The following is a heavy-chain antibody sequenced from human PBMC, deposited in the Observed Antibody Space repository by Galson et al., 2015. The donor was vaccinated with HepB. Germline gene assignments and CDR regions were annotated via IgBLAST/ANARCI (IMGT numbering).Heavy chain of an antibody. CDR2: ISYDGSNT. D-gene: IGHD3-10*01. CDR3: ARGVYGSAGCFDY. Sequence: SLRLSCAASGFSFSNYAMHWVRQAPGKGLEWVAIISYDGSNTFYADSVMGRFTFSRDNSKNTLFLQMNSLRPDETSVYYCARGVYGSAGCFDYWGQGALVTVSS. V-gene: IGHV3-30-3*01. J-gene: IGHJ4*02. CDR1: GFSFSNYA.